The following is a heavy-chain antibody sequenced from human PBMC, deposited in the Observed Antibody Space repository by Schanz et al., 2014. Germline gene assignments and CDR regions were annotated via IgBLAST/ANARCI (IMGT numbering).Heavy chain of an antibody. D-gene: IGHD2-2*01. Sequence: VQLVESGGGFVQPGGSLGLSCVVSGFTVSSDHMSWVRQAPGKGLEWVAVISYDGSNKYYADSVKGRFTISRDNSKNTLYLQMNSLKTEDTAMYYCARRASCSRIGCPFDSWGQGTLVTVSS. CDR3: ARRASCSRIGCPFDS. CDR1: GFTVSSDH. CDR2: ISYDGSNK. V-gene: IGHV3-30*19. J-gene: IGHJ4*02.